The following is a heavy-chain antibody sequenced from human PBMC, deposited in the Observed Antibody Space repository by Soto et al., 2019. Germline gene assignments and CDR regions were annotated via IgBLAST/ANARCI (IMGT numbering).Heavy chain of an antibody. CDR1: GGSFSGYY. V-gene: IGHV4-34*01. D-gene: IGHD3-10*01. Sequence: SETLSLTCAVYGGSFSGYYWSWIRQPPGKGLEWIGEINHSGSTNYNPSLKSRVTISVDTSKNQFSLKLSSVTAADTAVYYCARSMVRGAHYYYYMDVWGKGTTVTVSS. J-gene: IGHJ6*03. CDR3: ARSMVRGAHYYYYMDV. CDR2: INHSGST.